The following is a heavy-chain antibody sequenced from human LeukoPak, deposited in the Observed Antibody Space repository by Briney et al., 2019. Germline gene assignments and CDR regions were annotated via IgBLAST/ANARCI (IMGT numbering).Heavy chain of an antibody. CDR3: ARGEYEDLVDN. CDR2: LYYSGNT. CDR1: GGSISDYY. Sequence: PSETLSLTCTVSGGSISDYYWSWIRQSPVRGLEWIGYLYYSGNTNYNPSLKSRLTISRDMAKNQFSLKLSSVTSADTAVYYCARGEYEDLVDNWGQATLVTVSS. J-gene: IGHJ4*02. V-gene: IGHV4-59*01. D-gene: IGHD1-26*01.